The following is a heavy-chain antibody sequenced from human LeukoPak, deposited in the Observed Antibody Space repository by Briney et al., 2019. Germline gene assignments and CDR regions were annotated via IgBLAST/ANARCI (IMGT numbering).Heavy chain of an antibody. Sequence: GGSLRLSCAASGFTFSSYDMHWVRQATGEGLEWVSAIGTAGDTYYPGSVKGRFTISRENAKNSLYLQMNSLRAGDTAVYYCARGYDSSGPFDYWGQGTLVTVSS. J-gene: IGHJ4*02. CDR1: GFTFSSYD. D-gene: IGHD3-22*01. CDR2: IGTAGDT. V-gene: IGHV3-13*01. CDR3: ARGYDSSGPFDY.